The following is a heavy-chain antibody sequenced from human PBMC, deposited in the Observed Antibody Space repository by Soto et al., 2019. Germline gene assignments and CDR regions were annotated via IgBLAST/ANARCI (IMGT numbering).Heavy chain of an antibody. CDR2: ISNSGDFT. CDR1: GFTFSNSA. V-gene: IGHV3-23*01. CDR3: ATSLDV. Sequence: PGGSLRLSCAASGFTFSNSAMSWVRQAPGKGLEWVSIISNSGDFTFYADSVKGRFTISRDNSKNTLYLQMNSLRAEDTAVYYCATSLDVWGQGTTVTVSS. J-gene: IGHJ6*02.